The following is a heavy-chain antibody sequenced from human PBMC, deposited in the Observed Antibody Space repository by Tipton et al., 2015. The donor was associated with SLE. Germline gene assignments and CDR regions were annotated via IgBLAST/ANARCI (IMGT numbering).Heavy chain of an antibody. V-gene: IGHV4-39*07. CDR1: GGSISSSSYY. D-gene: IGHD3/OR15-3a*01. J-gene: IGHJ5*02. CDR2: IYYSGNS. Sequence: TLSLTCTVSGGSISSSSYYWGWIRQPPGKGLEWIGSIYYSGNSYYNPSLKSRVTISVDTSKNHFSLKLRAVSAADTAVYYCAGLVRFSDSWFDPCGQGTLVTVSS. CDR3: AGLVRFSDSWFDP.